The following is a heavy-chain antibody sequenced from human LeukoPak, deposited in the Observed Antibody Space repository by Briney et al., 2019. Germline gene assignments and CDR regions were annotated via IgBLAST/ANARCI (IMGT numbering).Heavy chain of an antibody. D-gene: IGHD3-9*01. J-gene: IGHJ6*02. Sequence: PGGSLRLSCAASGFTFSDYYMSWIRQAPGKGLEWVSYISSSGSTIYYADSVKGRFTISRDNSKNTLYLQMNSLRAEDTAVYYCARRGYDILTGYYHGMDVWGQGTTVTVSS. CDR2: ISSSGSTI. CDR3: ARRGYDILTGYYHGMDV. CDR1: GFTFSDYY. V-gene: IGHV3-11*04.